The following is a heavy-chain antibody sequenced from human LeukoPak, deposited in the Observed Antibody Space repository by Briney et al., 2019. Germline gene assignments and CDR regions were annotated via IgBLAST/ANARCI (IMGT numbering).Heavy chain of an antibody. Sequence: GGSLRLSCAASGFTFRSWYMYWGRQRPGKGLEWLCRITSDGSTSYYADSVRGRFTISRDNAKNTLYLQMNSLTDEDTAVYYCASPKPDYWGQGTLVTVSS. J-gene: IGHJ4*02. CDR2: ITSDGSTS. CDR1: GFTFRSWY. V-gene: IGHV3-74*01. CDR3: ASPKPDY.